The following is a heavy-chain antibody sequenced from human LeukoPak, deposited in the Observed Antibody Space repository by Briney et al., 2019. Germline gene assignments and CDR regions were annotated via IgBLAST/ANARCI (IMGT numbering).Heavy chain of an antibody. V-gene: IGHV3-7*01. D-gene: IGHD2-2*01. CDR3: ARGGDIVVVPAAAADYYYGMDV. CDR2: IKQDGSEK. CDR1: GFTFSSYW. J-gene: IGHJ6*02. Sequence: GGSLRLSCAASGFTFSSYWMSWVRQAPGKGLEWVANIKQDGSEKYYVDSVKGRFTISRDNAKNSLYLQMNSLRAEDTAVYYCARGGDIVVVPAAAADYYYGMDVWGQGTTVTVSS.